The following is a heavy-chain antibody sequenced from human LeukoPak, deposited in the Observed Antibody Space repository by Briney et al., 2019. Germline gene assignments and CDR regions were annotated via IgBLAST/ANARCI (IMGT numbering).Heavy chain of an antibody. Sequence: TGGSLRLSCAASGLTFDEYAMPWVRQAPGKGLEWVSGISWNSGSIGYADSVKGRFTISRDNAKNSLYLQMNSLRAEDTALYYCAKEDRSGSSSFDYWGQGTLVTVSS. V-gene: IGHV3-9*01. CDR3: AKEDRSGSSSFDY. D-gene: IGHD3-22*01. CDR2: ISWNSGSI. J-gene: IGHJ4*02. CDR1: GLTFDEYA.